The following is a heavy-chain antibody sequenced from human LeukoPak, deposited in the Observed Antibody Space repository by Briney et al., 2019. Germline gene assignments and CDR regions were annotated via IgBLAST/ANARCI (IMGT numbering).Heavy chain of an antibody. CDR2: ISSSSSYI. CDR1: GSTFSSYS. D-gene: IGHD1-26*01. CDR3: ASGGIYYGAAFDF. Sequence: GGSLRLSCAASGSTFSSYSMNWVRQAPGKGLEWVSSISSSSSYIYYADSVKGRFTISRDNAKNSLYLQMNSLRAEDTAVYYCASGGIYYGAAFDFWGQGSLVTVSA. J-gene: IGHJ4*02. V-gene: IGHV3-21*01.